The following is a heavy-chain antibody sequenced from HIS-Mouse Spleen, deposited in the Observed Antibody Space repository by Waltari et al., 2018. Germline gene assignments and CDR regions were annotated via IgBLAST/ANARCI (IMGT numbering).Heavy chain of an antibody. CDR3: AKDRGSQFDY. CDR2: ISYDGSNK. D-gene: IGHD1-26*01. CDR1: GFTFSGYG. Sequence: QVQLVESGGGVVQPGRSLRLPCAASGFTFSGYGMNWVRQAPGKGLEWVAVISYDGSNKYYADSVKGRFTISRDNSKNTLYLQMNSLRAEDTAVYYCAKDRGSQFDYWGQGTLVTVSS. V-gene: IGHV3-30*18. J-gene: IGHJ4*02.